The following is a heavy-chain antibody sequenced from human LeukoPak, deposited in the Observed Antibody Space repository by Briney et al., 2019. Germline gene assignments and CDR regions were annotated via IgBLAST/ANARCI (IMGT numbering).Heavy chain of an antibody. V-gene: IGHV3-7*01. D-gene: IGHD5-12*01. Sequence: GGSLRLSCAASGFTFSSYWMSWVRQAPGKGLERGDNIKQDGSEKYYVDSVKGRFTISRDNAKNSLYLQMNSLRAEDTAVYYCARHVDIVATTLLDYWGQGTLVTVSS. CDR3: ARHVDIVATTLLDY. CDR1: GFTFSSYW. J-gene: IGHJ4*02. CDR2: IKQDGSEK.